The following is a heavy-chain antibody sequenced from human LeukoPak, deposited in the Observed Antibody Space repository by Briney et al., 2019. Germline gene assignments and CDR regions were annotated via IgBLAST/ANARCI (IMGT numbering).Heavy chain of an antibody. Sequence: GASVKVSCKASGYTFTSYGISWVRQAPGQGLEWMGWISAYNGNTNYAQKLQGRVTMTTDISTSTAYMELRSLRSDDTAVYYCARDTYYDFWSGYYLRTENWFDPWGQGTLVTVSS. CDR1: GYTFTSYG. CDR3: ARDTYYDFWSGYYLRTENWFDP. J-gene: IGHJ5*02. D-gene: IGHD3-3*01. V-gene: IGHV1-18*01. CDR2: ISAYNGNT.